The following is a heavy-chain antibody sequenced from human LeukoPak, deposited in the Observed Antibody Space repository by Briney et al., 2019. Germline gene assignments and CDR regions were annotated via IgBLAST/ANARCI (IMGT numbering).Heavy chain of an antibody. CDR3: ARGYGSGSTHYYYYYGMDV. CDR2: INPNSGGT. Sequence: ASVKVSCKASGYTXTGYYMHWVRQAPGQGLEWMGWINPNSGGTNYAQKFQGRVTMTRDTSISTAYMELSRLRSDDTAVYYCARGYGSGSTHYYYYYGMDVWGQGTTVTVSS. D-gene: IGHD3-10*01. V-gene: IGHV1-2*02. CDR1: GYTXTGYY. J-gene: IGHJ6*02.